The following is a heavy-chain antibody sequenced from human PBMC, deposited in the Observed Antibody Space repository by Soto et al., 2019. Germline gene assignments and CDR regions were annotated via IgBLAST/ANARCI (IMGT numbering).Heavy chain of an antibody. J-gene: IGHJ6*02. CDR3: ARDPAIAVAGYWDGMDYGMDV. Sequence: PGGSLRLSCAASGFTFSRYSMNWFRQAPGKGLEWVSYISSSSSTIYYADSVKGRFTISRDNAKNSLYLQMNSLRAEGTAVYYCARDPAIAVAGYWDGMDYGMDVWGQGTTVTVSS. D-gene: IGHD6-19*01. CDR2: ISSSSSTI. CDR1: GFTFSRYS. V-gene: IGHV3-48*01.